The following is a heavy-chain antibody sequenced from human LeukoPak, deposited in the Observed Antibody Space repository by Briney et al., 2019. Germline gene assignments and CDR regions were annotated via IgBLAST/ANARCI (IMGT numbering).Heavy chain of an antibody. CDR3: ARGHNWNYYYYYYMDV. CDR2: IIPIFGTA. Sequence: SVKVSCKASGGTFSSYAISWVRQAPGQGLEWMGGIIPIFGTANYAQKFQGRVTITADKSTSTAYMELSSLRSEDTAVYYCARGHNWNYYYYYYMDVWGKGTTVTVSS. CDR1: GGTFSSYA. J-gene: IGHJ6*03. V-gene: IGHV1-69*06. D-gene: IGHD1-20*01.